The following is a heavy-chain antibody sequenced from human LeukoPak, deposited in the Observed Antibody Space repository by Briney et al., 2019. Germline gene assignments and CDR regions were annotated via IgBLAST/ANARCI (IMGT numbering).Heavy chain of an antibody. Sequence: SETLSFTCTVSGGSIIGYYWSWTRQPPGKGLEWIASIYYSGSTNYNPSLKSRVTVSLDTSKNQFSLKLSSVTAADTAVYYCARHRGSNLNRSFDFWGQGTLVTVSS. CDR2: IYYSGST. D-gene: IGHD1-14*01. V-gene: IGHV4-59*08. CDR1: GGSIIGYY. J-gene: IGHJ4*02. CDR3: ARHRGSNLNRSFDF.